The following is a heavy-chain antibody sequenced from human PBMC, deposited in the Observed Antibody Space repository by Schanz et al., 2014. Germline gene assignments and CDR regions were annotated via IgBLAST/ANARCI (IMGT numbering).Heavy chain of an antibody. J-gene: IGHJ3*02. CDR3: AKGRFGELSAFDI. CDR1: GFSLDIFA. CDR2: ISWNSGTI. D-gene: IGHD3-10*01. V-gene: IGHV3-9*01. Sequence: EVHLLESGGGLVEPGGSLRLSCATSGFSLDIFAVSWVRQAPGKGLEWVSVISWNSGTIGYADSVKGRFTISRDNAKNSLYLQMNSLRAEDTAVYYCAKGRFGELSAFDIWGQGTMVTVSS.